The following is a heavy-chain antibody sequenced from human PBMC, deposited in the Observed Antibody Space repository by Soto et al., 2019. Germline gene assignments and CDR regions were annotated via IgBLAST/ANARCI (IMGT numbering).Heavy chain of an antibody. J-gene: IGHJ3*02. CDR3: ARVALYYDILTGYRPGAFDI. CDR2: ISAYNGNT. D-gene: IGHD3-9*01. Sequence: QVQLVQSGAEVKKPGASVKVSCKASGYTFTSYGISWVRQAPGQGLEWMGWISAYNGNTNYAQKLQDRVTMTTDTSTSTAYMELRSLRSDDTAVYYCARVALYYDILTGYRPGAFDIWGQGTMVTVSS. CDR1: GYTFTSYG. V-gene: IGHV1-18*01.